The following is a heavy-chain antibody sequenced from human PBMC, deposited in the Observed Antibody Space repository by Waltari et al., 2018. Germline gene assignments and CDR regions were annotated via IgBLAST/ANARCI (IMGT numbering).Heavy chain of an antibody. V-gene: IGHV4-34*02. D-gene: IGHD3-22*01. J-gene: IGHJ5*02. CDR2: INDGGST. CDR3: AKPLYTSGWHGYET. Sequence: QVQLQQWGAGQLKTSETLSLTCAVSGGSFRAYYWAWIRQRPGKGLEWIGEINDGGSTNSNPSLKSRVTISVDTSKNQFSLRLTSVTGADTAVYYCAKPLYTSGWHGYETWGPGNLVTVSS. CDR1: GGSFRAYY.